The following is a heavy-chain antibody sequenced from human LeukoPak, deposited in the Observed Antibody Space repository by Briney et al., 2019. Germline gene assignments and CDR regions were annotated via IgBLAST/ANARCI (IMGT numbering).Heavy chain of an antibody. CDR3: ARDRDNYDFWSGLTSYYFDY. Sequence: GGSLRLSCAASGFTFNNYGIHWVRQAPGKGLEWVAFIRYDGSNKYYADSVKGRFTISRDNSKNTLYLQMNSLRAEDTAVYYCARDRDNYDFWSGLTSYYFDYWGQGTLVTVSS. CDR1: GFTFNNYG. CDR2: IRYDGSNK. V-gene: IGHV3-30*02. J-gene: IGHJ4*02. D-gene: IGHD3-3*01.